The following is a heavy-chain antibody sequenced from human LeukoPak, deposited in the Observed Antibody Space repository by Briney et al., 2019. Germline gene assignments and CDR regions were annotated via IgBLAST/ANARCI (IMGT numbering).Heavy chain of an antibody. D-gene: IGHD1-26*01. CDR3: ATWAFYHSLDV. Sequence: GGSLRLSCDASGFTFDAYAMHWVRQAPGKGLEWVSLINKDGSATYYADSVKGRFTISRDNSKNPLYLQMNSLRSEDTALYYCATWAFYHSLDVWGQGTTVTVPS. V-gene: IGHV3-43*02. J-gene: IGHJ6*02. CDR2: INKDGSAT. CDR1: GFTFDAYA.